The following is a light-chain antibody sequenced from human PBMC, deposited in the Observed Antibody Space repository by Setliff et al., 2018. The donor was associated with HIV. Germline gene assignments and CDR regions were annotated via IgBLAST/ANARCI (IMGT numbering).Light chain of an antibody. Sequence: SALTQPPSASGTPGQRVTISCSGSASNIGANTVTWYQQFPGTAPQLLIYINDHRPSGVPHRLSASKSGTTASLAISGLQSEDEADYYCSTWDDNLNAKVFGSGTRSPS. V-gene: IGLV1-44*01. CDR2: IND. J-gene: IGLJ1*01. CDR3: STWDDNLNAKV. CDR1: ASNIGANT.